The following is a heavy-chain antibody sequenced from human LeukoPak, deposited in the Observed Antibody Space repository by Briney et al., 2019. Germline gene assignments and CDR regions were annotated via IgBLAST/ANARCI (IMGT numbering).Heavy chain of an antibody. CDR3: ARVGTPMVTIVAPYYMDV. CDR2: IKSDGSST. J-gene: IGHJ6*03. V-gene: IGHV3-74*01. D-gene: IGHD5-18*01. CDR1: GFTFSSYW. Sequence: GGSLRLSCAASGFTFSSYWMHWVRQAPGKGLVWVSRIKSDGSSTSYADSVKGRFTISRDNAKITLYLQMNSLRAEDTAVYYCARVGTPMVTIVAPYYMDVWGKGTTVTVSS.